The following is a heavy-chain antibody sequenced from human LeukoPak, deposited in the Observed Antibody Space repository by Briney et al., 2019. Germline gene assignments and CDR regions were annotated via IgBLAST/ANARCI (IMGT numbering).Heavy chain of an antibody. J-gene: IGHJ4*02. CDR1: GYTSTTYG. V-gene: IGHV1-18*01. Sequence: ASVKVSCKTSGYTSTTYGISWVRQAPGQGLEWMGWTYNTYTHYAQTLRDRLTMTTDTSTSTSYMELRSLRSDDTAVYYCARALAQGGSFNLYYFDSWGQGSLVTVSS. CDR3: ARALAQGGSFNLYYFDS. D-gene: IGHD1-20*01. CDR2: TYNTYT.